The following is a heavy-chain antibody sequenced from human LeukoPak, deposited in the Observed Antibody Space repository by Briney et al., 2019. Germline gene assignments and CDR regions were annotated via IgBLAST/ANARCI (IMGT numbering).Heavy chain of an antibody. CDR3: ARLGLTYDILTGYYDGITEYFQH. Sequence: GESLKISCKGSGYSFTSCWIGWVRQMPGKGLEWMGIIYPGDSDTRYSPSFQGQVTISADKSISTAYLQWSSLKASDTAMYYCARLGLTYDILTGYYDGITEYFQHWGQGTLVTVSS. V-gene: IGHV5-51*01. D-gene: IGHD3-9*01. CDR1: GYSFTSCW. J-gene: IGHJ1*01. CDR2: IYPGDSDT.